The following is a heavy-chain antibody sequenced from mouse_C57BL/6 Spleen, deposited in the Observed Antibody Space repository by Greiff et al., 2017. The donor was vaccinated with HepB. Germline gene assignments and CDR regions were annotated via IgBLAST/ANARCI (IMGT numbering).Heavy chain of an antibody. CDR2: INPYNGGT. Sequence: EVQLQQSGPVLVKPGASVKMSCKASGYTFTDYYMNWVKQSHGKSLEWIGVINPYNGGTSYNQKFKGKATLTVDKSSSTAYMELNSLTSEDSAVYYCARLLNWDGYFDVWGTGTTVTVSS. CDR3: ARLLNWDGYFDV. V-gene: IGHV1-19*01. D-gene: IGHD4-1*01. J-gene: IGHJ1*03. CDR1: GYTFTDYY.